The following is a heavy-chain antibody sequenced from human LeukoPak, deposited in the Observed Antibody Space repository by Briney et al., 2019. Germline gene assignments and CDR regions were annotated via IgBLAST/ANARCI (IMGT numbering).Heavy chain of an antibody. J-gene: IGHJ3*02. CDR3: ARHGRPGYGGYENAFDI. Sequence: KPSETLSLTCTVSGGSISSSSYYWGWIRQPPGKGLEWIGSIYYSGSTYYNPSLKSRVTISVDTSKNQFSLKLSSVTAADTAVYCCARHGRPGYGGYENAFDIWGQGTMVTVSS. CDR1: GGSISSSSYY. CDR2: IYYSGST. D-gene: IGHD5-12*01. V-gene: IGHV4-39*01.